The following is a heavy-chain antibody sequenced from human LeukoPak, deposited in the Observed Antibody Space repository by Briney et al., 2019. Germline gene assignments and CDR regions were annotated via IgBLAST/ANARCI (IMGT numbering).Heavy chain of an antibody. D-gene: IGHD4-17*01. CDR1: GFTFADYG. Sequence: GGSLRLSCAASGFTFADYGMNWVRQGPGKGLEWVSGINWNGGTTAYADSVKGRFTISRDNAKNSLYLQMNSLRAEDTALYCCARFNGDYYRIDYWGQGTVVTVSS. V-gene: IGHV3-20*04. CDR2: INWNGGTT. J-gene: IGHJ4*02. CDR3: ARFNGDYYRIDY.